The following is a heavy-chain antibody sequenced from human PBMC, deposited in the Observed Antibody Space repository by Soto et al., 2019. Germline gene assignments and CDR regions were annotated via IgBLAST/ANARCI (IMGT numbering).Heavy chain of an antibody. D-gene: IGHD3-22*01. V-gene: IGHV1-3*01. J-gene: IGHJ4*02. Sequence: ASVKVSCKASGDTFTSYAMHWVRQAPGQRLEWMGWINAGNGNTKYSQKFQGRVTITRDTSASTAYMELSSRRSEDTAVYYCARDYYDSSEFDYWGQGTGVTVSS. CDR3: ARDYYDSSEFDY. CDR1: GDTFTSYA. CDR2: INAGNGNT.